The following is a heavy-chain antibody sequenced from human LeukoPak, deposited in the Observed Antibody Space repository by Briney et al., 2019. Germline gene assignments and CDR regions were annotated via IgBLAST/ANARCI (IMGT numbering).Heavy chain of an antibody. D-gene: IGHD6-6*01. Sequence: GGSLRLSCAASGFTFSDYYMSWIRQAPGKGLEWVSSITNSGTAIYYADSVKGRFTISRDNAKNSLYLQMNSLGAGDTAVYYCARDGWIAARFVDYWGQGTLVTVSS. CDR2: ITNSGTAI. CDR3: ARDGWIAARFVDY. J-gene: IGHJ4*02. V-gene: IGHV3-11*04. CDR1: GFTFSDYY.